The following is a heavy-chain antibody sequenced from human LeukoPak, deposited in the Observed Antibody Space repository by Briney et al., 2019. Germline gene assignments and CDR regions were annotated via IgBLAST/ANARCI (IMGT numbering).Heavy chain of an antibody. CDR2: TSSSGSYI. J-gene: IGHJ6*03. Sequence: PGGSLTLSWAASAFTVSSNYMSWVSQAPGKGLGWVSSTSSSGSYIYYADSVKGRFTISRDNAKNSLYLQMNSLRADDTAVYHCARGTGTIFGEYYYYMDVWGKGTAVTVSS. V-gene: IGHV3-21*01. CDR3: ARGTGTIFGEYYYYMDV. D-gene: IGHD3-3*01. CDR1: AFTVSSNY.